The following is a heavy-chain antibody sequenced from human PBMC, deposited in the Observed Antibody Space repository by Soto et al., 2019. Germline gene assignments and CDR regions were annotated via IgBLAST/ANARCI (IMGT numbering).Heavy chain of an antibody. CDR2: INHSGST. Sequence: SETLSLTCAVYGGSFSGYYWSWIRQPPGKGLEWIGEINHSGSTNYNPSLKSRVTISVDTSKNQFSLKLSSVTAADTAVYYCARARQLVRSYFDYWGQGTLVTVSS. V-gene: IGHV4-34*01. CDR1: GGSFSGYY. J-gene: IGHJ4*02. CDR3: ARARQLVRSYFDY. D-gene: IGHD6-6*01.